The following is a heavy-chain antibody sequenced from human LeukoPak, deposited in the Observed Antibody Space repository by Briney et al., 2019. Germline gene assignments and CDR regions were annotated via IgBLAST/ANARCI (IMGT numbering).Heavy chain of an antibody. Sequence: SETLSLTCTVSGGSISSYYWTWIRQPPGKGLEWVGYIYKNGDTNYSPSLTSRVTMSIDTSKKQFSLKLRSVTAADTAFYYCARYDGSAGDYWGQGILVTVSS. V-gene: IGHV4-59*01. J-gene: IGHJ4*02. CDR3: ARYDGSAGDY. CDR1: GGSISSYY. CDR2: IYKNGDT. D-gene: IGHD3-10*01.